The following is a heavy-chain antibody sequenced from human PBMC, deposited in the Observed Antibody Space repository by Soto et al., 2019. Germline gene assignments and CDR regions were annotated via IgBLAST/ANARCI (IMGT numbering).Heavy chain of an antibody. CDR3: SSTSCMRGYYYYGMDV. CDR1: GGSISNYY. J-gene: IGHJ6*02. Sequence: SETLSLTCTVSGGSISNYYWTWIRQPAGKGLEWIGRMYTSGSTNYNPSLKSRVTMSVDTSKNQFSLNLRSVTAADTAVYYCSSTSCMRGYYYYGMDVWGQGTTVTVSS. V-gene: IGHV4-4*07. CDR2: MYTSGST. D-gene: IGHD2-2*01.